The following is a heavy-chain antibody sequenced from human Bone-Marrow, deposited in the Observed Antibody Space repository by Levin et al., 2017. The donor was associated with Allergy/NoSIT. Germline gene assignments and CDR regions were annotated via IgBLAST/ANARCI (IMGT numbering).Heavy chain of an antibody. Sequence: TGGSLRLSCAASGFSFSGYEMNWVRQAPGKGLEWVSYISSSGSTIFYADSVRGRFAISRDNAKNSLFLQMNSLRAEDTAVYYCARWTVTRKTLTHDYWGQGTLVTVSS. CDR2: ISSSGSTI. CDR1: GFSFSGYE. J-gene: IGHJ4*02. CDR3: ARWTVTRKTLTHDY. V-gene: IGHV3-48*03. D-gene: IGHD4-17*01.